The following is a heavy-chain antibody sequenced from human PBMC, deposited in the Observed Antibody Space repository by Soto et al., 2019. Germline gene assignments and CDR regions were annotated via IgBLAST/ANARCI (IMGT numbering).Heavy chain of an antibody. CDR3: AKEPVGPHWYFDL. CDR2: ISGSGIST. Sequence: DVQLLESGGGLVQPGGSLRLSCAASGFTFRSYAMSWVRQAPGKGLEWVSGISGSGISTHYADSVKGRFTVSRDNPKNTLYLQMNSLRPEDSAVYNCAKEPVGPHWYFDLLGRGSLVTVSS. CDR1: GFTFRSYA. J-gene: IGHJ2*01. V-gene: IGHV3-23*01.